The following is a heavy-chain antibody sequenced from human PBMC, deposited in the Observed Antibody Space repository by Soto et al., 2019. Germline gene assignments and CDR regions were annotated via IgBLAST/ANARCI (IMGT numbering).Heavy chain of an antibody. CDR1: GGSISSYY. J-gene: IGHJ5*02. Sequence: PSETLSLTCTVSGGSISSYYWSWIRQPPGKGLEWIGYIYYSGSTNYNPSLKSRVTISVDASKNQFSLKLSSVTAADTAVYYCARAGRGQGDVGSESWFDPWGQGTLVTVSS. D-gene: IGHD3-10*01. CDR2: IYYSGST. CDR3: ARAGRGQGDVGSESWFDP. V-gene: IGHV4-59*01.